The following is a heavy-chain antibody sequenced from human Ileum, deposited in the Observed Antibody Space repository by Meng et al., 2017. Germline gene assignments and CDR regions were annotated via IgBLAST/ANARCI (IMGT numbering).Heavy chain of an antibody. J-gene: IGHJ4*02. CDR1: GGSFSGYY. CDR3: AKGYGWYSN. Sequence: QVQLQQWGAGLLKPSETLSLTPAVSGGSFSGYYWNWIRQPPGKGLEWIGESYPGGSTSYNPSLKSRVTISADTSKNQFSLKLSSVTAADTAVYFCAKGYGWYSNWGQGTLVTVSS. D-gene: IGHD6-19*01. V-gene: IGHV4-34*01. CDR2: SYPGGST.